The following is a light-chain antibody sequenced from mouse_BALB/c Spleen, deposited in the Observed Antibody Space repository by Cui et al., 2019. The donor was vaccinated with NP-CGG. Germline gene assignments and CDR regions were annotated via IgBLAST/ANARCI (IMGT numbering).Light chain of an antibody. V-gene: IGLV1*01. Sequence: QAVVTQESAFTTSPGETVTLTFRSSTGPVTTSNSPNCVQPKPHHSFTGLIGPPNKRIPGVPARFSGSLIGDKAALTITGAQTEDEAIYFCALWYSNHWVFGGGTKLTVL. J-gene: IGLJ1*01. CDR1: TGPVTTSNS. CDR3: ALWYSNHWV. CDR2: PPN.